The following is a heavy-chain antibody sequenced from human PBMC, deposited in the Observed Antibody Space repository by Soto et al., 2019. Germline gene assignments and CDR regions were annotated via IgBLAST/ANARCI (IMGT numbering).Heavy chain of an antibody. CDR3: ARYRREAVAGYTLDN. J-gene: IGHJ4*02. D-gene: IGHD6-13*01. CDR2: VYNSGST. Sequence: PSETLSLTCTVSGGSISSNYWTWIRQPPGKGLEWIGYVYNSGSTNYNPSLKRRVTISEDTSKSQFSLKVNSMTAADTAVYYCARYRREAVAGYTLDNWGQGMLVTVSS. CDR1: GGSISSNY. V-gene: IGHV4-59*01.